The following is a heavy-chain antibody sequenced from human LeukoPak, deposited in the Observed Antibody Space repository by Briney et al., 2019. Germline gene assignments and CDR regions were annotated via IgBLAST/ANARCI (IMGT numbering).Heavy chain of an antibody. V-gene: IGHV4-34*01. D-gene: IGHD6-19*01. CDR1: GGSFSGYY. Sequence: SETLSLTCAVYGGSFSGYYWSWIRQPPGKGLEWIGEINHSGSTNYNPSLKSRVTISVDTSKNQFSLKLSSVTAADTAVYYCARKTVAGIRRYFDDWGQGTLVTVSS. J-gene: IGHJ4*02. CDR2: INHSGST. CDR3: ARKTVAGIRRYFDD.